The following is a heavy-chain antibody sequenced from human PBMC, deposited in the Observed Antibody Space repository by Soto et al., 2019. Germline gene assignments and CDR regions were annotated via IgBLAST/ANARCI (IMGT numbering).Heavy chain of an antibody. CDR2: ISSNGGST. CDR3: ARSDTAGDPYYYYGMDV. V-gene: IGHV3-64*01. Sequence: EVQLVESGGGLVQPGGSLRLSCAASGFTFSSYAMHWVRQAPGKGLEYVTAISSNGGSTYYANSVKGRFTISRDNSKNTLYLQIGSLRAEDMAVYYCARSDTAGDPYYYYGMDVWGQGTTVTVSS. J-gene: IGHJ6*02. D-gene: IGHD5-18*01. CDR1: GFTFSSYA.